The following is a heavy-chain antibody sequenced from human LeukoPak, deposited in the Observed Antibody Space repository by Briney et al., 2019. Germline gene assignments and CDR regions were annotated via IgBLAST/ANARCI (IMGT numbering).Heavy chain of an antibody. CDR1: GFTFSNYW. V-gene: IGHV3-7*04. J-gene: IGHJ6*02. CDR3: ARVYGSGTYYPYRMDV. Sequence: GGSLRLSCAASGFTFSNYWMSWVRQAPGKGLEWVANIKQDGSEKYYVDSVKGRFTISRDNAKNSLYLQMSSLRVEDTAVYYCARVYGSGTYYPYRMDVWGQGTTVTVSS. CDR2: IKQDGSEK. D-gene: IGHD3-10*01.